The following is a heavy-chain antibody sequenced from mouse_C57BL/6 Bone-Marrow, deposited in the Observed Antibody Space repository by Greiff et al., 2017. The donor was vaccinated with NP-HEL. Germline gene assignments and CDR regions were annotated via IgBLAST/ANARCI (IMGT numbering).Heavy chain of an antibody. CDR2: ISSGSSTI. CDR3: ARGYYGSSYDYAMDY. CDR1: GFTFSDYG. J-gene: IGHJ4*01. Sequence: EVKLMESGGGLVKPGGSLKLSCAASGFTFSDYGMHWVRQAPEKGLEWVAYISSGSSTIYYADTVKGRFTISSDNAKNTLFLQMTSLRSEDTAMYYCARGYYGSSYDYAMDYWGQGTSVTVSS. V-gene: IGHV5-17*01. D-gene: IGHD1-1*01.